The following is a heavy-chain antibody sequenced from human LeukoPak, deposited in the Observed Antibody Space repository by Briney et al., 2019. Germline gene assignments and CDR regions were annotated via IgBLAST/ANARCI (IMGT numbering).Heavy chain of an antibody. J-gene: IGHJ4*02. D-gene: IGHD1-1*01. CDR3: ARASHWNQLHYFDY. Sequence: TSETLSLTCAVSGGSISSSNWWSWVRQPPEKGLEWIGEIYHSGSTNYNPSLKSRVTISVDKSKNQFSLNLSSVTAADTAVYYCARASHWNQLHYFDYWGQGALVTVSS. V-gene: IGHV4-4*02. CDR2: IYHSGST. CDR1: GGSISSSNW.